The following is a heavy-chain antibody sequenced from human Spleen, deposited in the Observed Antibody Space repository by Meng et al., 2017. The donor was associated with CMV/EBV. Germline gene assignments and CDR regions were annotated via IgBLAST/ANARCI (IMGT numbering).Heavy chain of an antibody. CDR3: AKALPSYGSGSYYPFDP. J-gene: IGHJ5*02. V-gene: IGHV3-30*02. D-gene: IGHD3-10*01. CDR2: IRYDGSNK. Sequence: GGSLRLSCAASGFTFCSYGMHWVRQAPGKGLEWVAFIRYDGSNKYYADSVKGRFTISRDNSKNTLYLQMNSLRAEDTAVYYCAKALPSYGSGSYYPFDPWGQGTLVTVSS. CDR1: GFTFCSYG.